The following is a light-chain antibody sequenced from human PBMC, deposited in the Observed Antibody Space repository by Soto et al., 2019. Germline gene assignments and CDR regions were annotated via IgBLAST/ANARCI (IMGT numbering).Light chain of an antibody. J-gene: IGKJ4*01. CDR3: QQYGSSPLT. CDR1: QSVSSSY. V-gene: IGKV3-20*01. Sequence: EIVLTHSPGTLSLSPGERATLSCRASQSVSSSYLAWYQQKPGQAPRLLIYGASSRATGIPDRFSGSGSGTDFTLTISRLEPEGFAVYSCQQYGSSPLTVSGGTKVDSK. CDR2: GAS.